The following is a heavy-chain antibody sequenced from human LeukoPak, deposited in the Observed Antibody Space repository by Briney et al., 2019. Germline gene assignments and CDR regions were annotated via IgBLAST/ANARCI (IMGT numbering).Heavy chain of an antibody. J-gene: IGHJ4*02. V-gene: IGHV3-30-3*01. CDR2: ISYDGSNK. CDR1: GFTFSSYA. D-gene: IGHD2-2*02. Sequence: GGSLRLSCAASGFTFSSYAMHWVRQAPGKGLEWVAVISYDGSNKYYADSVKGRFTISRDNSKNTLYLQMSSLRAEDTAVYYCARLPGYCSSNSCYKMTIPFDYWGQGTLVTVSS. CDR3: ARLPGYCSSNSCYKMTIPFDY.